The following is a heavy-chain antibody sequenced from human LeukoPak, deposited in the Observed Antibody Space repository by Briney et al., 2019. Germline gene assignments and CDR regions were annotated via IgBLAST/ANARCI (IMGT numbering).Heavy chain of an antibody. V-gene: IGHV4-38-2*02. CDR3: ARVAQEVWFGELLDY. D-gene: IGHD3-10*01. J-gene: IGHJ4*02. CDR1: GYSISSGYY. Sequence: PSETLSLTCTVSGYSISSGYYWGWIRQPPGKGLEWIGSIYHSGSTYYNPSLKSRVTISVDTSKNQFSLKLSSVTAADTAVSYCARVAQEVWFGELLDYWGQGTLVTVSS. CDR2: IYHSGST.